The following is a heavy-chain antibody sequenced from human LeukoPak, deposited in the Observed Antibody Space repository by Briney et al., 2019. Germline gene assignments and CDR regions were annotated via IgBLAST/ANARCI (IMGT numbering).Heavy chain of an antibody. CDR1: GFTSSSYA. J-gene: IGHJ4*02. CDR2: ISGSGGST. D-gene: IGHD3-9*01. V-gene: IGHV3-23*01. CDR3: AKAYYDILTGYYPPLGY. Sequence: GGSLRLSCAASGFTSSSYAMSWVRQAPGKGLEWVSAISGSGGSTYYADSVKGRFTISRDNSKNTLYLQMNSLRAEDTDVYYCAKAYYDILTGYYPPLGYWGQGTLVTVSS.